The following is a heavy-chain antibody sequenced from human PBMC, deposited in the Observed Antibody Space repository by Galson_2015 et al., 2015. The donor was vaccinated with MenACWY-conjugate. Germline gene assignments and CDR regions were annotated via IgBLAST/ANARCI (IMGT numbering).Heavy chain of an antibody. CDR1: GFTLGTYW. J-gene: IGHJ5*02. V-gene: IGHV3-7*01. CDR3: AKANSGGICTSGWACWFDP. CDR2: IKQDGSEK. Sequence: SLRLSCAASGFTLGTYWMSWVRQAPGKELEWVASIKQDGSEKYLVDSVKGRFTISRDNAENSLFLQMNSLRAEDTAVYYCAKANSGGICTSGWACWFDPWGQGSLVSVSS. D-gene: IGHD2-15*01.